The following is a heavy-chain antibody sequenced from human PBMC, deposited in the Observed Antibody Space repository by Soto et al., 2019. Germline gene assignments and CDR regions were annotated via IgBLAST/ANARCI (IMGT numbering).Heavy chain of an antibody. J-gene: IGHJ4*02. CDR3: ARGRYGHY. Sequence: QVHLVQSGAEVKKPGASVKVSCKGSGYDFTTYGITWVRQAPGQGLEWMAWISAHNGNTDYAQKLEGRVTVTRETSTSTAYMEVRSLSSDDTAMYYCARGRYGHYWGQGALVTVSS. CDR2: ISAHNGNT. V-gene: IGHV1-18*01. D-gene: IGHD1-1*01. CDR1: GYDFTTYG.